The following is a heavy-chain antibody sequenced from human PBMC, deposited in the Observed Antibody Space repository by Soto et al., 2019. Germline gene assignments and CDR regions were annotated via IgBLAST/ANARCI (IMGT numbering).Heavy chain of an antibody. Sequence: GESLKTSCKGSGYSFTSYWISWVRQMPGKGLEWMGRIDPSDSYTNYSPSFQGHVTISADKSISTAYLQWSSLKASDTAMYYCARQARYYYYSTLDAFDIWGQGTMVTVSS. V-gene: IGHV5-10-1*01. CDR2: IDPSDSYT. CDR3: ARQARYYYYSTLDAFDI. D-gene: IGHD3-22*01. CDR1: GYSFTSYW. J-gene: IGHJ3*02.